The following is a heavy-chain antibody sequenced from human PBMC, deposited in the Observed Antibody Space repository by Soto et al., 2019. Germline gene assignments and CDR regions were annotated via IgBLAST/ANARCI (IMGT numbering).Heavy chain of an antibody. J-gene: IGHJ4*02. CDR1: GFTFSSYG. V-gene: IGHV3-33*01. CDR2: IWYDGSNK. CDR3: ARVAGSGWYDLYYFDY. Sequence: GGSLRLSCAASGFTFSSYGMHWVRQAPGKGLEWVAVIWYDGSNKYYADSVKGRFTISRDNSKNTLYPQMNSLRAEDTAVYYCARVAGSGWYDLYYFDYWGQGTLVTVSS. D-gene: IGHD6-19*01.